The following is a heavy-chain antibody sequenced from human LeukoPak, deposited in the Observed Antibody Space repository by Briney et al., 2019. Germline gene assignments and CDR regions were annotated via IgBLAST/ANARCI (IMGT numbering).Heavy chain of an antibody. D-gene: IGHD3-22*01. CDR3: VRVDWRKAHYYDSSGSAFDI. CDR2: IYYSGST. V-gene: IGHV4-30-4*07. J-gene: IGHJ3*02. Sequence: SETLSLTCAVSGGSISSGGYSWSWIRQPPGKGLEWIGYIYYSGSTYYNPSLKSRVTISVDTSKNQFSLKLSSVTAADTAVYYCVRVDWRKAHYYDSSGSAFDIWGQGTMVTVSS. CDR1: GGSISSGGYS.